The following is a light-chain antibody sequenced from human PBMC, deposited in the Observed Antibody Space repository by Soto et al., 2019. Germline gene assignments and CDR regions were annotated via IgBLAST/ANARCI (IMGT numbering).Light chain of an antibody. J-gene: IGKJ2*01. CDR3: QQYASSPVYT. CDR2: GAS. V-gene: IGKV3-20*01. CDR1: QSVSRSY. Sequence: EIVLTQSPGTLSLSPGERATLSCRASQSVSRSYLAWYQQKPGQAPRLLIYGASSRATGIPDRFSGSGSGTDFALTISRLEPEDFAVYYCQQYASSPVYTFGQGTKLEIK.